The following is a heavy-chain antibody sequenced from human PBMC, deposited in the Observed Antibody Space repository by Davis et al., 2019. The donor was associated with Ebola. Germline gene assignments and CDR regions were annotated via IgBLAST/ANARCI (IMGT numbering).Heavy chain of an antibody. V-gene: IGHV5-51*01. CDR1: GYSFTSYW. CDR3: ARQEGYSYGRHYYYYGMDV. D-gene: IGHD5-18*01. Sequence: KVSCKGSGYSFTSYWIGWVRQMPGKGLEWMGIIYPGDSDTRYSPSFQGQVTISADKSISTAYLQWSSLKASDTAMYYCARQEGYSYGRHYYYYGMDVWGQGTTVTVSS. J-gene: IGHJ6*02. CDR2: IYPGDSDT.